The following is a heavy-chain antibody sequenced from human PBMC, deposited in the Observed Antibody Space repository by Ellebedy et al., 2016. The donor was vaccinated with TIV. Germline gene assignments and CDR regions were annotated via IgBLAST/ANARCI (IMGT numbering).Heavy chain of an antibody. CDR3: AIQSDDSSGYDIDY. Sequence: SETLSLXXAVYGGSFSGYYWSWIRQPPGKGLEWIGEINHSGSTNYNPSLKSRVTISVDTSKNQFSLKLSSVTAADTAVYYCAIQSDDSSGYDIDYWGQGTLVTVSS. J-gene: IGHJ4*02. CDR2: INHSGST. CDR1: GGSFSGYY. V-gene: IGHV4-34*01. D-gene: IGHD3-22*01.